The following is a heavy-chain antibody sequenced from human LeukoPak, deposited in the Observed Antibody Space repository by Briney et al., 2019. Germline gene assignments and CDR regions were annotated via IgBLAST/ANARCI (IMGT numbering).Heavy chain of an antibody. Sequence: SENLSLTCTVSGGSISSYYWSWIRQPAGKGLEWIGRIYTSGSTNYNPSLKSRVTISVDTSKNQFSLKLSSVTAADTAVYYCARRSYSGSYNYWGQGTLVTVSS. V-gene: IGHV4-4*07. CDR2: IYTSGST. J-gene: IGHJ4*02. D-gene: IGHD1-26*01. CDR3: ARRSYSGSYNY. CDR1: GGSISSYY.